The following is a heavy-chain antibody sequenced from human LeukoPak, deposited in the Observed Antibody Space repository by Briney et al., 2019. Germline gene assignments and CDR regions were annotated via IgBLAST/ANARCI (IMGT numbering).Heavy chain of an antibody. D-gene: IGHD1-26*01. J-gene: IGHJ4*02. V-gene: IGHV1-69*05. CDR3: ARVGSYYPLSDY. CDR2: IIPIFGTA. CDR1: GGTFSCYA. Sequence: ASVKVSCKASGGTFSCYAISWVRQAPGQGLGWMGGIIPIFGTANYAQKLQGRVTMTTDTSTSTAYMELRSLRSDDTAVYYCARVGSYYPLSDYWGQGTLVTVSS.